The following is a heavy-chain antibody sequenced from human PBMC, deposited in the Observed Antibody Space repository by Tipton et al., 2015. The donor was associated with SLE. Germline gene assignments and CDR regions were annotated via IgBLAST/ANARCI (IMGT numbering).Heavy chain of an antibody. CDR2: INHSGST. CDR3: ASSSESMVTTWYFDL. D-gene: IGHD4-17*01. J-gene: IGHJ2*01. CDR1: TYSISTGYY. Sequence: TLSLTCTVSTYSISTGYYWGWVRQPPGKGLEWIGEINHSGSTNYNPSLKSRVTISVDTSKNQFSLKLSSVTAADTAVYYCASSSESMVTTWYFDLWGRGTLVTVAS. V-gene: IGHV4-38-2*02.